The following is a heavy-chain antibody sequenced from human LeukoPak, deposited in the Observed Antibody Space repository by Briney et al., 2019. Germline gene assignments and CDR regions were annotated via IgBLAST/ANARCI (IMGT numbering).Heavy chain of an antibody. V-gene: IGHV4-30-4*08. J-gene: IGHJ4*02. CDR1: GGSVSSGDYY. CDR3: ARDSGGIDY. Sequence: PSETLSLTXTVSGGSVSSGDYYWSWIRQPPGKGLEWIGYIYYSGSTYYNPSLKSRVTISVDTSKNQFSLKLSSVTAADTAVYYCARDSGGIDYWGQGTLVTVSS. CDR2: IYYSGST. D-gene: IGHD2-15*01.